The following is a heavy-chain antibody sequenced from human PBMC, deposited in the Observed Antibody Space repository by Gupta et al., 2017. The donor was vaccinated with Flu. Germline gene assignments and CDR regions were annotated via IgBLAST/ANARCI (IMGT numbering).Heavy chain of an antibody. D-gene: IGHD3-22*01. CDR3: TRDPGYYDSSGYYYGGWVDH. Sequence: GKGLEYISYISRSGTTVYYADSVKGRFTISRDNANNSLFLQMNSLRADDTAVYYCTRDPGYYDSSGYYYGGWVDHWGRGTPVTVSS. V-gene: IGHV3-11*01. CDR2: ISRSGTTV. J-gene: IGHJ4*02.